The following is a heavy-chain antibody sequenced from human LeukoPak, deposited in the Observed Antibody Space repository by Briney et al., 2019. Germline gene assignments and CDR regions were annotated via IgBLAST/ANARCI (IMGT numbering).Heavy chain of an antibody. CDR3: ARDGPGYCSSTSCYTGDFDY. Sequence: GGSLRLSCAASGFTFSSYGMHWVRQAPGKGLERVAVIWYDGSNKYYADSVKGRFTISRDNSKNTLYLQMNSLRAEDTAVYYCARDGPGYCSSTSCYTGDFDYWGQGTLVTVSS. J-gene: IGHJ4*02. CDR1: GFTFSSYG. CDR2: IWYDGSNK. V-gene: IGHV3-33*01. D-gene: IGHD2-2*02.